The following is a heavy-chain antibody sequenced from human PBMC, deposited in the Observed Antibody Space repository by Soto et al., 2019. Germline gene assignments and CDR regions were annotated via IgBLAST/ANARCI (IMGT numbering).Heavy chain of an antibody. CDR2: ISYDGSNT. CDR3: AKEGGLSGSYYISSSYYFDY. D-gene: IGHD1-26*01. J-gene: IGHJ4*02. V-gene: IGHV3-30*18. Sequence: QVQLVESGGSVVQPGRSLRLSCVASGFTFSSYGMHWVRQAPGKGLEWVAIISYDGSNTYYADSVKGRFTISRDNSKNTXYXXMNSLRAEDTSVYYCAKEGGLSGSYYISSSYYFDYWGQGTLVTVSS. CDR1: GFTFSSYG.